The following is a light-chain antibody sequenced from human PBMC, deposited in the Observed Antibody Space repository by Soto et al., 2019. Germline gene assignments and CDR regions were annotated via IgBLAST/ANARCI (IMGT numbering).Light chain of an antibody. CDR2: DTS. V-gene: IGKV3-20*01. CDR1: QPLSNSF. Sequence: EIALPQSPATLSFSPVEKATLSFRASQPLSNSFIAWYQHKPGQAPRLLVYDTSTRATGIPDRYSGSGSGTDFTLTISRLEPEDFAVFFCQQYGTSEIIFGKGTQLEIK. CDR3: QQYGTSEII. J-gene: IGKJ5*01.